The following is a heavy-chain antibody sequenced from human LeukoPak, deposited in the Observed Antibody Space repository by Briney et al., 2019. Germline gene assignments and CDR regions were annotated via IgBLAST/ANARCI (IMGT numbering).Heavy chain of an antibody. J-gene: IGHJ4*02. CDR3: ARVLVVLVPAAMDY. Sequence: GGSLRLSCVDSEFTFSSNWMSWVRQAPGKGPEWVASIKEDGSAKYYVDSVKGRFTISRDNAKNSLYLQMNSLRAEDTAVYYCARVLVVLVPAAMDYWGQGTLVTVSS. D-gene: IGHD2-2*01. V-gene: IGHV3-7*01. CDR2: IKEDGSAK. CDR1: EFTFSSNW.